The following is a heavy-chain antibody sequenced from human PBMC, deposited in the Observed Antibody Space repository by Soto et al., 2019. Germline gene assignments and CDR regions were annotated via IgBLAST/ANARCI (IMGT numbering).Heavy chain of an antibody. CDR1: GFTFSSYS. J-gene: IGHJ6*03. V-gene: IGHV3-21*01. Sequence: PGGSLRLSCAASGFTFSSYSINWVRQAPWKGLEWVSSISSSSSYIYYADSVKGRFTISRDNAKNSLYLAMNSLRAEDTAVYYSARVPTLYGSYYYMDVWGKGTTVTVSS. D-gene: IGHD1-26*01. CDR2: ISSSSSYI. CDR3: ARVPTLYGSYYYMDV.